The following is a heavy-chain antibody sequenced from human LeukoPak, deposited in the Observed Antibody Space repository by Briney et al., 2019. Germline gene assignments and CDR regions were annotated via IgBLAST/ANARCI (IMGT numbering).Heavy chain of an antibody. CDR3: ARRDYYGSGTEADY. V-gene: IGHV4-39*01. CDR2: IYYTGII. Sequence: SETLSLTCTVSGGSVSTSRYYWGWIRQPPGKELEWIGSIYYTGIIYYNPSLKSRLTISVDMSKNQFSLKLSSVTAADTAVYYCARRDYYGSGTEADYWGQGTLVTVSS. CDR1: GGSVSTSRYY. D-gene: IGHD3-10*01. J-gene: IGHJ4*02.